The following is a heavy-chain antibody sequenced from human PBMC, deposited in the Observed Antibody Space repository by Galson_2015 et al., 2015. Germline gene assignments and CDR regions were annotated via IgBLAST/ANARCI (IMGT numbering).Heavy chain of an antibody. D-gene: IGHD6-13*01. Sequence: QSGAAVKKPGESLTISCKASGYNFAGYWVNWVRQVPGKGLERMGVIYPGGAESRYSRSFQGQVTICAGKSGSPASLHWSSLRASDSGIYYCARRHRGSRGGLDVWGQGTTVTVSS. CDR2: IYPGGAES. V-gene: IGHV5-51*03. CDR3: ARRHRGSRGGLDV. J-gene: IGHJ6*02. CDR1: GYNFAGYW.